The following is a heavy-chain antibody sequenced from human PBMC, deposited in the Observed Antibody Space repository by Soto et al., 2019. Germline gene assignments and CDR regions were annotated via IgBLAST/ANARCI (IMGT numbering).Heavy chain of an antibody. CDR1: GFTFSSYG. CDR2: IWYDGSNK. D-gene: IGHD2-2*01. V-gene: IGHV3-33*01. Sequence: GGSLRLSCAASGFTFSSYGMHWVRQAPGKGLEWVAVIWYDGSNKYYADSVKGRFTISRDNSKNTLYLQMNSLRAEDTAVYYCARVPAAIDAFDIWGQGTMVTVSS. J-gene: IGHJ3*02. CDR3: ARVPAAIDAFDI.